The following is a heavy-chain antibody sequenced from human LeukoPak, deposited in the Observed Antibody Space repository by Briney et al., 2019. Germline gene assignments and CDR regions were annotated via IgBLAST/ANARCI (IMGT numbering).Heavy chain of an antibody. CDR3: ARDEYDYVWGSYRLIDY. D-gene: IGHD3-16*02. V-gene: IGHV1-18*01. CDR2: ISAYNGNT. Sequence: GASVKVSCKASGYTFTSYGLSWVRQAPGQGLEWMGWISAYNGNTNYAQKLQGRVTMTTDTSTSTACMELRSLRSDDTAVYYCARDEYDYVWGSYRLIDYWGQGTLVTVSS. CDR1: GYTFTSYG. J-gene: IGHJ4*02.